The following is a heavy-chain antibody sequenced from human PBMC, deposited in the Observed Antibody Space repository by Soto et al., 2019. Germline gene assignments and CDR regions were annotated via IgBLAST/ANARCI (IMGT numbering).Heavy chain of an antibody. CDR1: GGSIISGGYY. V-gene: IGHV4-31*03. Sequence: QVQLQESGPGLVKPSQTLSLTCTVSGGSIISGGYYWSWIRQHQGKGLAWIGYIYYSGSTDYNRSLKRRVTISVNTSKNQFSLKLSSVTAADTDVYYCARVRVDTMIVVATGEFDTWGNGTLVTVSS. D-gene: IGHD3-22*01. CDR2: IYYSGST. CDR3: ARVRVDTMIVVATGEFDT. J-gene: IGHJ5*01.